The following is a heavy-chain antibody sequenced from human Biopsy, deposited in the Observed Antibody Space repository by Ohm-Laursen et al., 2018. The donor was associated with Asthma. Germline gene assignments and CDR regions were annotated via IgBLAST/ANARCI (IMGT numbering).Heavy chain of an antibody. Sequence: SQTLSLTCTVSRGYIRSYDHRWAWIRQPPGKGLEWIGSGFYSGTTHYSPSLARRVSISVDTSRNQFSMTLRSVTAADSAVYFCARVASYGDIYFAIDVWGPGTTVSV. CDR2: GFYSGTT. V-gene: IGHV4-30-4*01. D-gene: IGHD4-17*01. J-gene: IGHJ6*02. CDR1: RGYIRSYDHR. CDR3: ARVASYGDIYFAIDV.